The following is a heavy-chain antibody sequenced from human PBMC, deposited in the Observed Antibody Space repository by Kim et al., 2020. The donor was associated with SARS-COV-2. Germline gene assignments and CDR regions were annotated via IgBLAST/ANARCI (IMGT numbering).Heavy chain of an antibody. Sequence: ASVKVSCKASGYTFTGYYMHWVRQAPGQGLEWMGWINPNSGGTNYAQKFQGWVTMTRDTSISTAYMELSRLRSDDTAVYYCARDHSSGWYGYYYYGMDVWGQGTTVTVSS. V-gene: IGHV1-2*04. CDR3: ARDHSSGWYGYYYYGMDV. CDR2: INPNSGGT. D-gene: IGHD6-19*01. CDR1: GYTFTGYY. J-gene: IGHJ6*02.